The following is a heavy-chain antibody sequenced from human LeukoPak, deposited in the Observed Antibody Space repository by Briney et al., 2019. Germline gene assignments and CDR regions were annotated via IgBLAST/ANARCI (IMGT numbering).Heavy chain of an antibody. V-gene: IGHV4-39*01. CDR2: IYYSGST. D-gene: IGHD3-3*01. Sequence: SETLSLTCTVSGGSISSSSYYWGWIRQPPGKGLEWIGSIYYSGSTYYNPSLKSRVTISVDTSKNQFSLKLSSVTAADTAVYYCARGNDFWSGYLNYWGQGTLVTVSS. CDR1: GGSISSSSYY. J-gene: IGHJ4*02. CDR3: ARGNDFWSGYLNY.